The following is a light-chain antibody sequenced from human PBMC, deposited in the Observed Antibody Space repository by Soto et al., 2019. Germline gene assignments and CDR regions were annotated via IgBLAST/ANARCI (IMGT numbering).Light chain of an antibody. J-gene: IGLJ3*02. CDR2: EDI. V-gene: IGLV2-23*01. CDR1: FGDFEIYTF. CDR3: CSYVGSSKLT. Sequence: QSALTQPASVSGSPGQSITISCIASFGDFEIYTFVSWYQYQPGKAPKVMIYEDIKRPSGVSNRFSGSKSGNTASLTISGLQAEDEADYYCCSYVGSSKLTFGGGTKLTVL.